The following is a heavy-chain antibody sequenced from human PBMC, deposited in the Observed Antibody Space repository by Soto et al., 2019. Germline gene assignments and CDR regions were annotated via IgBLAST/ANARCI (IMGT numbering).Heavy chain of an antibody. D-gene: IGHD3-22*01. J-gene: IGHJ4*02. CDR2: ISSNGGST. Sequence: LKISCSASGFTFSSYAMHWVRQAPGKGLEYVSAISSNGGSTYYADSVKGRFTISRDNSKNTLYLQMSSLRAEDTAVYYCVLPGSSGYYRLAVYWGQGTLVTVSS. CDR3: VLPGSSGYYRLAVY. CDR1: GFTFSSYA. V-gene: IGHV3-64D*06.